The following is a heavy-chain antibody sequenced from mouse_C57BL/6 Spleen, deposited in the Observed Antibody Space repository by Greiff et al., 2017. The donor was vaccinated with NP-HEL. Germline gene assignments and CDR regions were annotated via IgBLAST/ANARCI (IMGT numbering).Heavy chain of an antibody. CDR1: GFTFSSYA. CDR3: TRDRNYGSRGYFDY. CDR2: ISSGGDYI. D-gene: IGHD1-1*01. J-gene: IGHJ2*01. Sequence: EVHLVESGEGLVRPGGSLKLSCAASGFTFSSYAMSWVRQTPEKRLEWVAYISSGGDYIYYADTVKGRFTISRDNARNTLYLQMSSLKSEDTAMYYCTRDRNYGSRGYFDYWGQGTTLTVSS. V-gene: IGHV5-9-1*02.